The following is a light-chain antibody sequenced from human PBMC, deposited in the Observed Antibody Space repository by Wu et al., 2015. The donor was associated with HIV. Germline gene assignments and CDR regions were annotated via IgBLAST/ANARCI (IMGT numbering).Light chain of an antibody. J-gene: IGKJ5*01. CDR1: QDMTNA. V-gene: IGKV1-13*02. CDR3: QQFNSYPIT. CDR2: SAS. Sequence: DRVTITCRASQDMTNALAWYQVKPGKPPNLLIYSASSLQSGVPSRFSGSGSGTDFTLTISRVQPEDLATYYCQQFNSYPITFGQGTRLEIK.